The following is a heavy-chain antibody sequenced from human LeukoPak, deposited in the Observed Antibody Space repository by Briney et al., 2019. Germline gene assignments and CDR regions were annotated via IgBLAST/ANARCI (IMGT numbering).Heavy chain of an antibody. Sequence: GGPLRLSCAASGFTFRDYWVSWIRQAPGKGLEWVSYISGGSDHTKYADSVKGRFTISRDNAKNSLYLQMNSLTDEDTAVYYCARCQYNSSPDIWGQGTLVTVSS. J-gene: IGHJ4*02. CDR3: ARCQYNSSPDI. D-gene: IGHD1-14*01. CDR2: ISGGSDHT. CDR1: GFTFRDYW. V-gene: IGHV3-11*03.